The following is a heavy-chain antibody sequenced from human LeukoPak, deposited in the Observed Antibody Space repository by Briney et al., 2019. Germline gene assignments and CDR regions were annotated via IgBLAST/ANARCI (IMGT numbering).Heavy chain of an antibody. D-gene: IGHD2-21*01. J-gene: IGHJ4*02. CDR2: ITSTSYAM. CDR1: GFIFNTYS. V-gene: IGHV3-48*01. Sequence: PGGSLRLSCAASGFIFNTYSMNWVRQAPGKGLEWLSYITSTSYAMHYADSVKGRFTISRDNARDSLYLQMNSLRAEDTAVYYCARVAPGHDVGRGYFDYWGQGTLVTVSS. CDR3: ARVAPGHDVGRGYFDY.